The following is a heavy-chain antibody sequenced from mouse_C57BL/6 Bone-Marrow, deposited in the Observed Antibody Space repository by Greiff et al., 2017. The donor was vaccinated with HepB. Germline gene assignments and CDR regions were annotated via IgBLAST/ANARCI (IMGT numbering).Heavy chain of an antibody. CDR1: GYTFTSYW. V-gene: IGHV1-72*01. J-gene: IGHJ2*01. CDR2: IDPNSGGT. D-gene: IGHD1-1*01. CDR3: ARDLYYYGSSYYFDY. Sequence: QVQLQQPGAELVKPGASVKLSCKASGYTFTSYWMHWVKQRPGQGLEWIGRIDPNSGGTKYNEKFKSKATLTVDKPSSTAYMQLSSLTSEDSAVYYCARDLYYYGSSYYFDYWGQGTTLTVSS.